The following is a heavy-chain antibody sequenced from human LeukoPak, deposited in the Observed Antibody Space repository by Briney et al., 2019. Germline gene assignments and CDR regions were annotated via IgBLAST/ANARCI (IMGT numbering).Heavy chain of an antibody. CDR3: ARVMYSCSSTSCSNYYYFGMDV. CDR2: INPNSGDT. D-gene: IGHD2-2*01. J-gene: IGHJ6*02. V-gene: IGHV1-2*02. CDR1: GYTFTGYY. Sequence: ASVKVSCKASGYTFTGYYMHWVRQAPGQGLEWMGWINPNSGDTNYAQKFQDRVTMTRDTSISTAYMELSRLRSDDTAVYYCARVMYSCSSTSCSNYYYFGMDVWGQGTTVTVS.